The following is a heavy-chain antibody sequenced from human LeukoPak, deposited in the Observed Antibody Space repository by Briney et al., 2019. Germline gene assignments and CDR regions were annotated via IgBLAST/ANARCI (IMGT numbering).Heavy chain of an antibody. Sequence: SETLSLTCTVSGGSISSYYWSWIRHPPGKGLEWIGYIYYSGSTNYNPSLKSRVTISVDTSKNQFSLKLSSVTAADTAVYYCARDARGSSSWPGYYYYYYYMDVWGKGTTVTISS. D-gene: IGHD6-13*01. CDR2: IYYSGST. CDR3: ARDARGSSSWPGYYYYYYYMDV. J-gene: IGHJ6*03. V-gene: IGHV4-59*12. CDR1: GGSISSYY.